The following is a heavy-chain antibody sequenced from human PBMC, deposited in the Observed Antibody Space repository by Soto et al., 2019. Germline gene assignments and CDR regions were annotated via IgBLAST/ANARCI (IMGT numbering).Heavy chain of an antibody. D-gene: IGHD3-16*01. J-gene: IGHJ4*02. V-gene: IGHV4-30-2*01. Sequence: QLQLQESGSGLVKPSQTLSHTCAVSGGSISSGGYSWSWIRQPPGKGLEWIGYIYHSGSTYYNPSLKGRVTISVDRSKNQFSLKLSSVTAADPAVYYCARGGGYTFDYWGQGTLVTVSS. CDR1: GGSISSGGYS. CDR2: IYHSGST. CDR3: ARGGGYTFDY.